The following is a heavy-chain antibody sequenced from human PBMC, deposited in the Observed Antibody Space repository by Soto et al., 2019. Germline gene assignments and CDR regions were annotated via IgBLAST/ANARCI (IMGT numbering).Heavy chain of an antibody. J-gene: IGHJ3*02. D-gene: IGHD3-10*01. V-gene: IGHV3-33*01. CDR1: GFTFSSYG. CDR2: IWYDGSNK. Sequence: GGSLRLSCVASGFTFSSYGMHWVRQAPGKGLEWVAVIWYDGSNKYYADSVKGRFTISRDNSKNTLYLQMNSLRAEDTAVYYCAREQSITMVRGVSDAFDIWGQGTMVTVSS. CDR3: AREQSITMVRGVSDAFDI.